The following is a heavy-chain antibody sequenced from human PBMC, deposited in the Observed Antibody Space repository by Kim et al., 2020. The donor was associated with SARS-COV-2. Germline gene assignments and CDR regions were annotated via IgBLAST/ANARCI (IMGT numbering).Heavy chain of an antibody. CDR3: ARSVGGVQGYCSGGSCYSAGYGMDV. V-gene: IGHV1-2*05. CDR2: INPNSGGT. Sequence: ASVKVSCKASGYTFTGYYMHWVRQAPGQGLEWMGRINPNSGGTNYAQKFQGRVTMTRDTSISTAYMELSRLRSDDTVVYYCARSVGGVQGYCSGGSCYSAGYGMDVWGQGTTVTVSS. J-gene: IGHJ6*02. D-gene: IGHD2-15*01. CDR1: GYTFTGYY.